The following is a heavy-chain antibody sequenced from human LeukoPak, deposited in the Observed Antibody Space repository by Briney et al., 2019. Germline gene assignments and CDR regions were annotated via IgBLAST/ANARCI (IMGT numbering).Heavy chain of an antibody. V-gene: IGHV3-66*01. CDR1: GFTVSSTY. CDR3: AKGSKRYLDY. Sequence: GGSLRLSCAASGFTVSSTYMSWVRQAPGKGLEWVSLIYSGGSTYHADSVKGRFTISRDNSENTLYFQMNSLTAEDTAVYYCAKGSKRYLDYWGQGTLVTVSS. J-gene: IGHJ4*02. CDR2: IYSGGST.